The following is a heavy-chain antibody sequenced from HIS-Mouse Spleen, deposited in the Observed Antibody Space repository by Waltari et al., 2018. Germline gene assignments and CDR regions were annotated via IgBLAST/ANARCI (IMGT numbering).Heavy chain of an antibody. CDR1: GFTFSSYG. CDR2: ISYDGSNK. V-gene: IGHV3-30*18. J-gene: IGHJ4*02. D-gene: IGHD2-21*01. Sequence: QVQLVESGGGVVQPGRSLRLSCAASGFTFSSYGMHWVRQAPGKGLEWVGVISYDGSNKYYADSVKGRFTISRDNSKNTLYLQMNSLRAEDTAVYYCAKIGDGRKQPVDYWGQGTLVTVSS. CDR3: AKIGDGRKQPVDY.